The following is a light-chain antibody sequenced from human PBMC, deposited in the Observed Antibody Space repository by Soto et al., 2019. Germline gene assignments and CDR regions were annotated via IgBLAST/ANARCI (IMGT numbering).Light chain of an antibody. CDR1: QGISTY. V-gene: IGKV1-16*01. CDR2: AAS. Sequence: DIQMTHSPSSLSASVGDRVTITCRASQGISTYLNWYQQKPGKAPKLLIYAASSLQSGVPSRFSGSGSGTEFTLTISSLQPDDFATYYCQQYNSYTWTFGQGGKVDIK. CDR3: QQYNSYTWT. J-gene: IGKJ1*01.